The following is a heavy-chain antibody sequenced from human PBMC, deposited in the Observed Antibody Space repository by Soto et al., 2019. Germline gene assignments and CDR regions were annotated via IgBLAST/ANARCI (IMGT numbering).Heavy chain of an antibody. CDR3: AKGRYSSNFYGMDV. CDR2: INNSGGKT. CDR1: GFTFSSYA. Sequence: GGSLRLSCAASGFTFSSYAMSWVRQAPGKGLEWVSGINNSGGKTNYADSVKGRFTISRDNSKNTLYLQMNSLRAEDTAVYYCAKGRYSSNFYGMDVWGQGTTVTVSS. J-gene: IGHJ6*02. D-gene: IGHD6-19*01. V-gene: IGHV3-23*01.